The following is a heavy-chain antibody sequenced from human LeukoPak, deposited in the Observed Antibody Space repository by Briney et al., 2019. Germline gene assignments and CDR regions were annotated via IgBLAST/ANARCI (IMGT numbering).Heavy chain of an antibody. CDR3: ARGRRSDDALDI. CDR2: IYTSGST. J-gene: IGHJ3*02. Sequence: SETLSLTCTVSGGSISSGSYYWSWIRQPAGKGLEWIGRIYTSGSTNYNPSLKSRVTISVDTSKNQFSLKLSSVTAADTAVYYCARGRRSDDALDIWGQGTMVTVSS. V-gene: IGHV4-61*02. CDR1: GGSISSGSYY.